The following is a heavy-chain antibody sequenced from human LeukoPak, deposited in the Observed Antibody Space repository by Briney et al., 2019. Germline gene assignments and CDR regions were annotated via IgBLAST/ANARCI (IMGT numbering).Heavy chain of an antibody. D-gene: IGHD1-1*01. CDR1: GFTVSSNH. J-gene: IGHJ4*02. CDR3: ARGPAGYN. V-gene: IGHV3-53*01. CDR2: IYSGGST. Sequence: PGGSLRLSCAASGFTVSSNHMSWVRQAPGKGLEWVSVIYSGGSTDYADSVKGRFTISRDNSKNTLYLQMNSLRAEHTAVYHCARGPAGYNWGQGTLVTVSS.